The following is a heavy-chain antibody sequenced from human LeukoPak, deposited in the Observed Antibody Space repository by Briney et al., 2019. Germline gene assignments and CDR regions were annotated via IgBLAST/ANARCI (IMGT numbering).Heavy chain of an antibody. CDR3: ARGPPNYYDSSGYYYFDY. D-gene: IGHD3-22*01. CDR1: GFTFSSYG. Sequence: GGSLRLSCAASGFTFSSYGMLWVRQAPGKGREGVAVISYDGSNKDYADSVKGRFTISRDNYKNTMHLQMNSLRAEDTAVYYCARGPPNYYDSSGYYYFDYWGQGTLVTVSS. J-gene: IGHJ4*02. CDR2: ISYDGSNK. V-gene: IGHV3-30*03.